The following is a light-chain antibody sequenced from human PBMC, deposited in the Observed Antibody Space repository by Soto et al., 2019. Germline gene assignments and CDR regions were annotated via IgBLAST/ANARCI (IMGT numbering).Light chain of an antibody. CDR2: DVS. J-gene: IGLJ1*01. Sequence: QSALTQPRSASGSPGQSITISCTGTTSDGGGYNYVSWYQQHPAKAPKLIIFDVSKRPSGVPNRFSGSKSCNTAFLTISGQRAENKADYYCCSYVDKNTYVLRTGTKVTVL. CDR1: TSDGGGYNY. V-gene: IGLV2-11*01. CDR3: CSYVDKNTYV.